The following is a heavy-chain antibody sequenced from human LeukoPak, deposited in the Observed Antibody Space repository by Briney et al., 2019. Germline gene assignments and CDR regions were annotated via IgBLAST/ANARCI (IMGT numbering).Heavy chain of an antibody. Sequence: GGSLRLSCGASGFTFSTCAVNWVRQAPGKGLEWVSGISGSGGNTYYADSVKGRFTISRDNSKNTLYLQMNSLRAEDTAVYYCAKDLNYDFWSGYYGYFDYWGQGTLVTVSS. CDR3: AKDLNYDFWSGYYGYFDY. J-gene: IGHJ4*02. V-gene: IGHV3-23*01. CDR2: ISGSGGNT. CDR1: GFTFSTCA. D-gene: IGHD3-3*01.